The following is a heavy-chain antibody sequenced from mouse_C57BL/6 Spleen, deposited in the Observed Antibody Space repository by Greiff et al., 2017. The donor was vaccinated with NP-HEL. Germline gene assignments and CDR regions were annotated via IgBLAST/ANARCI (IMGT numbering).Heavy chain of an antibody. CDR3: ARSRDYDDYFDY. Sequence: QVQLQQPGAELVKPGASVKLSCKASGYTFTSYWMHWVTQRPGQGLEWIGMIHPNSGSTNYNEKFKSKATLTVDKSSSTAYMQLSSLTSEDSAVYYCARSRDYDDYFDYWGQGTTLTVSS. CDR2: IHPNSGST. V-gene: IGHV1-64*01. J-gene: IGHJ2*01. CDR1: GYTFTSYW. D-gene: IGHD2-4*01.